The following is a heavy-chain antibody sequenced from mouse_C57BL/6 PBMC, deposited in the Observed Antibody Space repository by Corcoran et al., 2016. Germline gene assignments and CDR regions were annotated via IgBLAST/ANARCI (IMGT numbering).Heavy chain of an antibody. CDR2: INPNNGGT. J-gene: IGHJ4*01. CDR1: GYTFTDYY. D-gene: IGHD1-1*01. CDR3: ARSAVIHGYYAMDY. V-gene: IGHV1-26*01. Sequence: EVQLQQSGPELVKPGASVKISCKASGYTFTDYYMNWVKQSHGKSLEWIGDINPNNGGTSYNQKFKGKATLTVDKSSSTAYMELRSVTSEDSAVYYCARSAVIHGYYAMDYCGQGTSVTVSS.